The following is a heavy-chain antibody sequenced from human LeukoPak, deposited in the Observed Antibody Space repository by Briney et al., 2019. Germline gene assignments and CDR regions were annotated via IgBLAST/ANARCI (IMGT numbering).Heavy chain of an antibody. CDR3: ARDSLPYSNYHCFDY. Sequence: GASVKVSCKASGGTFSSYAISWVRQAPGQGLEWMGGIIPIFGTANYAQKFQGRVTITADESTSTAYMELSSMRSEDTAVYYCARDSLPYSNYHCFDYWGQGTLVTVSS. CDR2: IIPIFGTA. D-gene: IGHD4-11*01. CDR1: GGTFSSYA. J-gene: IGHJ4*02. V-gene: IGHV1-69*13.